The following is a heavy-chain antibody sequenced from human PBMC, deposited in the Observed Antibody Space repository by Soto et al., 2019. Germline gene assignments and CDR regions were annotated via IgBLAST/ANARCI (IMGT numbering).Heavy chain of an antibody. D-gene: IGHD3-3*01. J-gene: IGHJ5*02. CDR1: GGSISSYY. Sequence: PSETLSLTCTVSGGSISSYYWSWIRQPPGKGLEWIGYIYYSGSTNYNPSLKSRVTISVDTSKNQFSLKLSSVTAADTAVYYCARSGEIKRPYYDFWSGYSNWFDPW. CDR2: IYYSGST. CDR3: ARSGEIKRPYYDFWSGYSNWFDP. V-gene: IGHV4-59*01.